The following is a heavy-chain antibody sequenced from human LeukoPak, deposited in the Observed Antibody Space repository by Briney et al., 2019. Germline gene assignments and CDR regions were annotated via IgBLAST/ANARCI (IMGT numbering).Heavy chain of an antibody. D-gene: IGHD1-7*01. J-gene: IGHJ5*02. CDR2: VSSNGGST. CDR1: GFTFSSYA. Sequence: GGSLRLSCVASGFTFSSYAMHWVRQAPGKGLEYVSTVSSNGGSTYYADSVKGRFTISRDNSKNTLYLQMNSLRAEDTAVYYCARDWRAGTIFYGWFDPWGQGTLVTVSS. V-gene: IGHV3-64*02. CDR3: ARDWRAGTIFYGWFDP.